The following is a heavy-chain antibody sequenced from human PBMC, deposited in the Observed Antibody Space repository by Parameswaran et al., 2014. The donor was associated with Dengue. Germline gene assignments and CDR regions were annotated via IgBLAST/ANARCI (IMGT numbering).Heavy chain of an antibody. D-gene: IGHD3-3*01. J-gene: IGHJ6*03. CDR2: IYYSGST. CDR3: ARVSGYDFWSGYAPNYYYYYMDV. V-gene: IGHV4-59*13. Sequence: GSLRLSCTVSGGSISSYYWSWIRQPPGKGLEWIGYIYYSGSTNYNPSLKSRVTISVDTSKNQFSLKLSSVTAADTAVYYCARVSGYDFWSGYAPNYYYYYMDVWGKGTTVTVSS. CDR1: GGSISSYY.